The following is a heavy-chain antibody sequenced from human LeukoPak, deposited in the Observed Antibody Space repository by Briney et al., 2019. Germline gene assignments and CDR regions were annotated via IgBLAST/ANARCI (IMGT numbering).Heavy chain of an antibody. Sequence: ASVKVSCKASGYTFTSYGISWVRQAPGQGLEWMGWISAYNGNTHYAQNPQGRVTMTTDTSTSTAYMELKSLRSDDTAVYYCARGGHRRYYYTSGSAFDPWGQGTLVTVSS. CDR3: ARGGHRRYYYTSGSAFDP. V-gene: IGHV1-18*01. CDR1: GYTFTSYG. D-gene: IGHD3-10*01. CDR2: ISAYNGNT. J-gene: IGHJ5*02.